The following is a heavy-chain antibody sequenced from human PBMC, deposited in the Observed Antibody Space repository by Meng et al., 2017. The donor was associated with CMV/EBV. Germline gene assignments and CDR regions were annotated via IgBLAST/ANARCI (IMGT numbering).Heavy chain of an antibody. J-gene: IGHJ4*02. CDR2: IKQDGSEK. D-gene: IGHD6-13*01. CDR3: VRDGHSWNFDY. V-gene: IGHV3-7*01. CDR1: GFTFSSYW. Sequence: GESLKISCAASGFTFSSYWMSWVRQAPGKGLEWVANIKQDGSEKYYVDSVKGRFTISRDHAKNSLYLQMNSLRAEDTAVYYCVRDGHSWNFDYWGQGSLVTVSS.